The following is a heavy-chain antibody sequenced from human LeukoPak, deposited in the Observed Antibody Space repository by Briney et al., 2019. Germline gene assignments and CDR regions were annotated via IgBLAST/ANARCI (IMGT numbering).Heavy chain of an antibody. CDR3: AKGGRATVPFDN. CDR1: GLTFRTYA. J-gene: IGHJ4*02. Sequence: PGGSLRLSCAASGLTFRTYAMSWVRQAPGKGLESVSVISVSGGSTYYADSVKGRFTISRDNSKNTLYLQMNSLRVEDTAVYYCAKGGRATVPFDNWGQGTLVTVSS. V-gene: IGHV3-23*01. D-gene: IGHD4-11*01. CDR2: ISVSGGST.